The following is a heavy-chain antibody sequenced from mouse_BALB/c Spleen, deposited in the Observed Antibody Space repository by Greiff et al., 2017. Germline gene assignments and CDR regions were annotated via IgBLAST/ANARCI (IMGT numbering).Heavy chain of an antibody. V-gene: IGHV2-9*02. CDR2: IWAGGST. CDR1: GFSLTSYG. D-gene: IGHD1-1*02. CDR3: ARNGGGGFAY. Sequence: VKLLESGPGLVAPSQSLSITCTVSGFSLTSYGVHWVRQPPGKGLEWLGVIWAGGSTNYNSALMSRLSISKDNSKSQVFLKMNSLQADDTAKYCCARNGGGGFAYWGQGTLVTVSA. J-gene: IGHJ3*01.